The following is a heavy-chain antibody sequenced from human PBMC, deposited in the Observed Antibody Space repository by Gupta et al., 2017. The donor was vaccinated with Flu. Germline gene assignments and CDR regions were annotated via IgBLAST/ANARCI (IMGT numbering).Heavy chain of an antibody. CDR1: GGSISSSSYY. D-gene: IGHD2-2*01. Sequence: QLQLQESGPGLVKPSETLSLTCTVSGGSISSSSYYWGWIRQPPGKGLEWIGSIFNSGNTYYNPSLKSRVTISVDTSKNQFSLKLSSVTAADTAVYYCARGAPADYWGQGTLVTVSS. CDR3: ARGAPADY. J-gene: IGHJ4*02. CDR2: IFNSGNT. V-gene: IGHV4-39*01.